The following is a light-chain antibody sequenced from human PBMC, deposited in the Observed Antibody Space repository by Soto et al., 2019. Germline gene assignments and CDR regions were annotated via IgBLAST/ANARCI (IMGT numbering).Light chain of an antibody. J-gene: IGKJ1*01. CDR3: QHYGGMWA. Sequence: DIQMTQSPSTLSASVGDRVTITCRASQSITNRLAWYQQKPGKAPKVLIYDASNLESGVPSRFSGSGSGTEFILTISSLQPDDFATYWCQHYGGMWAFGQGTKFEIK. CDR2: DAS. CDR1: QSITNR. V-gene: IGKV1-5*01.